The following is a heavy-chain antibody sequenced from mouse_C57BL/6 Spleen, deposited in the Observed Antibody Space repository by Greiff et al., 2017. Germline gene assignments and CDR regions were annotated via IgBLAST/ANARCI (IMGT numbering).Heavy chain of an antibody. CDR1: GYSITSGYY. CDR3: ARAGDSSDYFDY. CDR2: ISYDGSN. D-gene: IGHD3-2*02. Sequence: EVQLQESGPGLVKPSQSLSLTCSVTGYSITSGYYWNWIRQFPGNKLEWMGYISYDGSNNYNPSLKNRISITRDTSKNQFFLKLNSVTTEDTATYYCARAGDSSDYFDYWGQGTTLTVSS. V-gene: IGHV3-6*01. J-gene: IGHJ2*01.